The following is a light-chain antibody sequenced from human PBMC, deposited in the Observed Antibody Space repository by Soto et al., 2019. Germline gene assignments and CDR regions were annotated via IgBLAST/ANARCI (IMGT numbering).Light chain of an antibody. CDR1: QTVSSN. CDR2: GVS. J-gene: IGKJ4*01. V-gene: IGKV3D-15*01. CDR3: QQYNDWPPEVT. Sequence: EIVLTQAPTTLSVSPGERATLSCRASQTVSSNLAWYQQKPGQPPRLLMSGVSTRATGIPARFSGSGSGTEFPLTISRLQSEDFAVYYCQQYNDWPPEVTFGGGTKVEIK.